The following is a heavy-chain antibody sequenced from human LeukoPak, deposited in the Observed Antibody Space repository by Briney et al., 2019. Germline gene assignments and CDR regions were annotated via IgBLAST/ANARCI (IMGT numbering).Heavy chain of an antibody. V-gene: IGHV3-30*03. J-gene: IGHJ4*02. D-gene: IGHD1-26*01. Sequence: GGSLRLSCAASGFTFSSYGMHWVRQAPGKGLEWVAVISYDGSNKYYADSVKGRFTISRDNSKNTLYLQMNSLRAEDTAVYYCARRPIVGTKGHDYWGQGTLVTVSS. CDR2: ISYDGSNK. CDR1: GFTFSSYG. CDR3: ARRPIVGTKGHDY.